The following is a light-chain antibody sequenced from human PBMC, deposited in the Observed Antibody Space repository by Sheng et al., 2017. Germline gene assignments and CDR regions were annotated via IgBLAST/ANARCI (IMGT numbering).Light chain of an antibody. CDR2: DAS. Sequence: EIVMTQSPATLSVSPGERATLSCRASQSVSRGLAWYQQKPGQAPRLLIYDASTRATGIPARFSGSGSGTEFTLTISSLQPEDFATYYCQQGNSFPLSFGGGTKVDIK. V-gene: IGKV3-15*01. J-gene: IGKJ4*01. CDR3: QQGNSFPLS. CDR1: QSVSRG.